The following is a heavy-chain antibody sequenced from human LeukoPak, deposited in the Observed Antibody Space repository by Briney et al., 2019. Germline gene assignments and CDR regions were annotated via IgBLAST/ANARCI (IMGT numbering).Heavy chain of an antibody. CDR2: IYHSGNT. V-gene: IGHV4-38-2*02. CDR1: GYSISSGYY. Sequence: SETLSLTCTVSGYSISSGYYWGWIRQPPGEGLEWIGSIYHSGNTYYSPSLKSRVTISVDTSKNQFSLRLSSVTAADTAVYYCARDTYYYGSGSYNYWGQGTLVTVSS. J-gene: IGHJ4*02. D-gene: IGHD3-10*01. CDR3: ARDTYYYGSGSYNY.